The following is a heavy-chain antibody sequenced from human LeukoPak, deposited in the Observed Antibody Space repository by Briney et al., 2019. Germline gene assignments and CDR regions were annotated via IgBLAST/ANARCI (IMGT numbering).Heavy chain of an antibody. CDR2: IYYSGST. Sequence: SETLSLTCTVSGGSISSSSYYWGWIRQPPGKGLEWIGSIYYSGSTYYNPSLKSRVTISVDTSKNQFSLKLSSVTAADTAVYYCARSPTSYSRAFDSWGQGTMVTVSS. J-gene: IGHJ3*02. CDR1: GGSISSSSYY. D-gene: IGHD1-26*01. CDR3: ARSPTSYSRAFDS. V-gene: IGHV4-39*07.